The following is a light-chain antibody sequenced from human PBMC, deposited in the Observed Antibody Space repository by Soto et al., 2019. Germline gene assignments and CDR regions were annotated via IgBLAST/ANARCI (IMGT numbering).Light chain of an antibody. V-gene: IGKV3-11*01. CDR3: QQRSNWPPVT. J-gene: IGKJ3*01. Sequence: IVWTHAPSTLSLSPLERARLSFMSSQSVSSYLAWYQQKPGQAPRLLIYDASNRATGIPARFSGSGSGTDFTLTISSLEPEDFAVYYCQQRSNWPPVTFGPGTKVDIK. CDR2: DAS. CDR1: QSVSSY.